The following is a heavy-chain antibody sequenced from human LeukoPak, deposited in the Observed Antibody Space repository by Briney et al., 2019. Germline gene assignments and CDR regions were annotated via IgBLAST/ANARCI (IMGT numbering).Heavy chain of an antibody. CDR2: IDNDGDDI. Sequence: GGSLRLSCVTSGFTFIGYWMHWVRQGPEKGLELVSRIDNDGDDIIYADSVKGRFITSRDNVKNTLYLQMNSLRVEDTAVYYCAAGGGWDPSFGVVTHIDAWGKGTTVVVS. CDR1: GFTFIGYW. V-gene: IGHV3-74*01. D-gene: IGHD3-3*01. J-gene: IGHJ6*03. CDR3: AAGGGWDPSFGVVTHIDA.